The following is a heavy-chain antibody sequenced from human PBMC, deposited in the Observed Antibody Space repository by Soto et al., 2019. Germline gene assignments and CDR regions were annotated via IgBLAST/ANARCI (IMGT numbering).Heavy chain of an antibody. Sequence: GPGPEGSSETLSLTCTVSGGSISRYCWRWIRQPSGKGLEWIGRIYPSGSTNYSPSLKSRVTMSVDTSKNQLSLKLSSVTAADTAVYYCARGEIGNGYGMDVWGQGTTVTVS. CDR1: GGSISRYC. D-gene: IGHD2-8*01. V-gene: IGHV4-4*07. CDR3: ARGEIGNGYGMDV. CDR2: IYPSGST. J-gene: IGHJ6*02.